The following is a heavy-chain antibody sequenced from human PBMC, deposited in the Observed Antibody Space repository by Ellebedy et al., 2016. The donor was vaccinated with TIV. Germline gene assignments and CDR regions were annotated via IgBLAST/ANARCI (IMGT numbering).Heavy chain of an antibody. Sequence: MPSETLSLTCTVSGGSISSYYWSWIRQPPGKGLEWIGYILNSGNTNYNPALKSRVTMSLDTANNQFSLKLTSVTAADTAVYYCARDATLTTGYGMDVWGQGTTVTVSS. D-gene: IGHD4-17*01. J-gene: IGHJ6*02. CDR1: GGSISSYY. CDR3: ARDATLTTGYGMDV. V-gene: IGHV4-59*01. CDR2: ILNSGNT.